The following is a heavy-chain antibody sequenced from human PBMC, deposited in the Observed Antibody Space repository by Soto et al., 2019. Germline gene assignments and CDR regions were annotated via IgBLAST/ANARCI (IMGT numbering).Heavy chain of an antibody. V-gene: IGHV4-31*03. J-gene: IGHJ4*02. CDR2: VYYSGAT. CDR1: GDSMATGGHY. Sequence: QVHLQESGPGLVRPSQTLSLTCSVSGDSMATGGHYYNWIRQVPGKGLEWIGYVYYSGATHYNPSLRARATISRDTSKNQFSLRLSSVTAADTSLYYCARDKDLQPTVWGFWGQGIQVTVSS. CDR3: ARDKDLQPTVWGF. D-gene: IGHD3-16*01.